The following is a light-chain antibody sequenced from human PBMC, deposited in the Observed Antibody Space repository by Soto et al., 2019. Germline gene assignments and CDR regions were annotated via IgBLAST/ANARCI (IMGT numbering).Light chain of an antibody. Sequence: QSVLTQPASVSGSPGQSITISCTGTSSDVGGYNYVSWYQHHPGKAPKLMIFDVSNRPSGVSNRFSGSKSGNTASLTISGLQPEDEADYYRSSYTTSNTRQIVFGTVTKVTVL. V-gene: IGLV2-14*03. CDR1: SSDVGGYNY. CDR3: SSYTTSNTRQIV. J-gene: IGLJ1*01. CDR2: DVS.